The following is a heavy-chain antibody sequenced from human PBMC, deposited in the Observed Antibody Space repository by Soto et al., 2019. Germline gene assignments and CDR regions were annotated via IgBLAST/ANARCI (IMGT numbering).Heavy chain of an antibody. J-gene: IGHJ4*02. V-gene: IGHV1-18*01. CDR2: ISANNGDT. Sequence: QVQLVQSGAEVKEPGASVRVSCKTSGYTFTSYGFSWVLQAPGQGLEWLAWISANNGDTNSAGKFQGRVTLTTDASTSTAYMELRNLRSDDTAIYYCERDCRNSCSGTSCIYFDSWGQGTLVTVSS. D-gene: IGHD2-2*01. CDR3: ERDCRNSCSGTSCIYFDS. CDR1: GYTFTSYG.